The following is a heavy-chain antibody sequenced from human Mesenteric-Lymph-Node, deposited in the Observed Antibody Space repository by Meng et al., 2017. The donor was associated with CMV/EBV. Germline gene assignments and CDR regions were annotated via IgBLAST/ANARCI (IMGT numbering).Heavy chain of an antibody. D-gene: IGHD3-9*01. V-gene: IGHV1-2*02. CDR3: ARGFHAGSYDMY. CDR1: GYNFIGYY. Sequence: SCRTSGYNFIGYYIHWVRQAPGQGLEWMGWINPNSGATNYAQKFQGRVTMTRDTSINTVYMQLSGLRSDDTAVYFCARGFHAGSYDMYWGQGTLVTVSS. J-gene: IGHJ4*02. CDR2: INPNSGAT.